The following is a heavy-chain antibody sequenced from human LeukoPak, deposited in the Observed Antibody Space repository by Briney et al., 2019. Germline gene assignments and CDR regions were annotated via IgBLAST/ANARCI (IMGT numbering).Heavy chain of an antibody. CDR1: GGSISNALYY. J-gene: IGHJ5*02. CDR3: TGVIRTGRVSGDWFDP. D-gene: IGHD1-1*01. Sequence: SETLSLTCSVSGGSISNALYYWGWIRQAPGKGLEWIGSIFHSGNTYYNPSLKGRVTLSVDTSKDHFSMRLRSVTAADTAVYICTGVIRTGRVSGDWFDPWSQGTLVTVSS. CDR2: IFHSGNT. V-gene: IGHV4-39*02.